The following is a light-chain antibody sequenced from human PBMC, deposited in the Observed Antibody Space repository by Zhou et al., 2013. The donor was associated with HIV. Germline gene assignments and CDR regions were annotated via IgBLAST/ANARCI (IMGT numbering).Light chain of an antibody. CDR1: QTVTNNF. CDR2: AAS. V-gene: IGKV3D-20*02. J-gene: IGKJ4*01. Sequence: EIVLTQSPGTLSLSPGERATLSCRASQTVTNNFLAWYQQKPGQAPRLLIYAASNRATGIPDRFSGSGSGTDFTLTISRLEPEDFAVYYCQQRSNWPLTFGGGTKVEIK. CDR3: QQRSNWPLT.